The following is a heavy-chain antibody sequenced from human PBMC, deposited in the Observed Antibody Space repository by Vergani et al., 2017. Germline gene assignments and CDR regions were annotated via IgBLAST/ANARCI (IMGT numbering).Heavy chain of an antibody. J-gene: IGHJ4*02. CDR2: IWSDGSNK. V-gene: IGHV3-33*06. CDR3: AKADYDSSGYLDY. D-gene: IGHD3-22*01. CDR1: GFTFSSYG. Sequence: QVQLVESGGGVVQPGRSLRLSCAASGFTFSSYGMHWVRQAPGKGLEWVAVIWSDGSNKDYADSVKGRFTISIDNSKNTLYLQMNSLRTEDTAVYYCAKADYDSSGYLDYWGQGTLVTVSS.